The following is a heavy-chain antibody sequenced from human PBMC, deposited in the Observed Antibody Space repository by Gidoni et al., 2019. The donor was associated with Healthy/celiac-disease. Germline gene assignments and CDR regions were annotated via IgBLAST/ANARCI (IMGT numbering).Heavy chain of an antibody. CDR2: IYYRGST. J-gene: IGHJ4*02. V-gene: IGHV4-39*01. D-gene: IGHD1-26*01. CDR1: GGSIRSSSYY. CDR3: ASSQWVPVDD. Sequence: QRQLQESGPGLEKPSETPSLTGTVAGGSIRSSSYYWGWIRQPPGQGLEWIGSIYYRGSTYYNPSLKSRVTISVDTSKNQFSLKLSSVTAADTAVYYCASSQWVPVDDWGQGTLVTVSS.